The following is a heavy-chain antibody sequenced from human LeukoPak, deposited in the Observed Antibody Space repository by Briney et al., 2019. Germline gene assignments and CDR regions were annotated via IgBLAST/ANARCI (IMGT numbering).Heavy chain of an antibody. J-gene: IGHJ4*02. CDR3: AKEKYWNHYSIFDY. V-gene: IGHV3-23*01. D-gene: IGHD4-11*01. CDR1: GFTFSSYA. CDR2: ISGSGGST. Sequence: GGSLRLSCAASGFTFSSYAMSRVRQAPGKGLEWVSAISGSGGSTYYADSVKGRFTISRDNSKNTLYLQMNSLGAEDTAVYYCAKEKYWNHYSIFDYWGQGTLVTVSS.